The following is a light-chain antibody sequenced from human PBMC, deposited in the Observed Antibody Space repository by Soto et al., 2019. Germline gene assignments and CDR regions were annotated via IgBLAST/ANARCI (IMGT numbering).Light chain of an antibody. CDR2: DNN. J-gene: IGLJ2*01. CDR3: GTWDSSLRAVV. V-gene: IGLV1-51*01. Sequence: QSVLTQPPSVSAAPGQKVNISCSGSSSNIGNNYVSWYQQLPGTAPKLLIYDNNKRPSGIPDRFSGSKSGTSATLGITGLQTGDEADDYCGTWDSSLRAVVFGGGTKLTVL. CDR1: SSNIGNNY.